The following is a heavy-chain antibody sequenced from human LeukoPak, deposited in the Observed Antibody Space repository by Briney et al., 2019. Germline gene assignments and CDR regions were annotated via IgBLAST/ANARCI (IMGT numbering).Heavy chain of an antibody. J-gene: IGHJ3*02. CDR2: ISYSGST. CDR3: ARRHTAFGLWSDVFDI. D-gene: IGHD5-18*01. V-gene: IGHV4-59*08. CDR1: GGSISSYY. Sequence: SETLSLTCSVSGGSISSYYWSWIRQPPGKGLEYIGYISYSGSTKYNPSLKSRVTISVDTPKNQFSLNLSSVTAADAAVYYCARRHTAFGLWSDVFDIWGQGTMVTVSS.